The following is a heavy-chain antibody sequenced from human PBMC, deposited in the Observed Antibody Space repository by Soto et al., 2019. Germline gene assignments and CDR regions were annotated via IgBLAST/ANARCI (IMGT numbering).Heavy chain of an antibody. V-gene: IGHV5-51*01. CDR2: IYPGDSDT. D-gene: IGHD2-2*02. CDR3: ATGGYCSSTSCYNFFDY. J-gene: IGHJ4*02. CDR1: GYSFTSYW. Sequence: GESLKISCKGSGYSFTSYWIGWVRQMPGKGLEWMGIIYPGDSDTRYSPSFQGQATFSADKSIGTAYLQWSSLKASDTAMYYCATGGYCSSTSCYNFFDYWGQGTPVTVSS.